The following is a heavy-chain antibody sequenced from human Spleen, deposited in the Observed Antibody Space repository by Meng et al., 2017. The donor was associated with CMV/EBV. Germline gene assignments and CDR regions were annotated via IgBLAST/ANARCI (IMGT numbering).Heavy chain of an antibody. CDR1: GTTVGDND. CDR2: LYGGGTA. CDR3: ARTSMTGRHFDH. D-gene: IGHD6-6*01. J-gene: IGHJ4*02. Sequence: GQLVGSGGGVVKPGGYRGATGAASGTTVGDNDMSWVLKAPGVGLQWVSILYGGGTAFYAESVKGRFTISRDNSKNTLFLQMNSLRGEDTAVYFCARTSMTGRHFDHWCRGTLVTVSS. V-gene: IGHV3-66*01.